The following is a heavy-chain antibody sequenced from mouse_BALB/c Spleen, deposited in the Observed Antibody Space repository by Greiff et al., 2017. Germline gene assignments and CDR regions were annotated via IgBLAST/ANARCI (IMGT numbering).Heavy chain of an antibody. D-gene: IGHD1-1*01. Sequence: EVQLQQSGPGLVKPSQSLSLTCTVTGYSITSDYAWNWIRQFPGNKLEWMGYISYSGSTSYNPSLKSRISITRDTSKNQFFLQLNSVTTEDTATYYCASYYYGSSYFYAMDYWGQGTSVTVSS. CDR3: ASYYYGSSYFYAMDY. J-gene: IGHJ4*01. CDR1: GYSITSDYA. CDR2: ISYSGST. V-gene: IGHV3-2*02.